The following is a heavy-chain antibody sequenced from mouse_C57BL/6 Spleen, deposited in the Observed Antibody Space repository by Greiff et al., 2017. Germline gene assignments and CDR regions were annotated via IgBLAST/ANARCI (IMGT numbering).Heavy chain of an antibody. Sequence: QVQLQQPGAELVKPGASVKLSCKASGYTFTSYWMQWVKQRPGQGLEWIGEIDPSDSYTNYNQKFKGKATLTVDKSSRTAYMQLSSLTSEDSAVYYCATYYYGSSYFDGWGTGTTVTVSS. CDR3: ATYYYGSSYFDG. J-gene: IGHJ1*03. D-gene: IGHD1-1*01. V-gene: IGHV1-50*01. CDR1: GYTFTSYW. CDR2: IDPSDSYT.